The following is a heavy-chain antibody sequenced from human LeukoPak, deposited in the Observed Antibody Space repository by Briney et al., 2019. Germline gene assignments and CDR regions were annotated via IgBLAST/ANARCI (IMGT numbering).Heavy chain of an antibody. CDR2: IYYSGST. V-gene: IGHV4-39*07. J-gene: IGHJ4*02. CDR1: GGSISSSSYY. CDR3: ARGSSYYYDSSGYYFNGGLLDY. Sequence: SETLSLTCTVSGGSISSSSYYWGWIRQPPGKGLEWIGSIYYSGSTYYNPSLKSRVTISVDTSKNQFSLKLSSVTAADTAVYYCARGSSYYYDSSGYYFNGGLLDYWGQGTLVTVSS. D-gene: IGHD3-22*01.